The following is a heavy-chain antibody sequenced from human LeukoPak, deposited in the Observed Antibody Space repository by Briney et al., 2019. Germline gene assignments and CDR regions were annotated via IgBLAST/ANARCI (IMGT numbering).Heavy chain of an antibody. J-gene: IGHJ4*02. D-gene: IGHD3-16*02. CDR1: GGSFSGYY. CDR3: SSLTSLGYYFDY. V-gene: IGHV4-34*01. CDR2: INHSGST. Sequence: SETLSLTCVVYGGSFSGYYWSWIRQPPGKGLEWIGEINHSGSTNYNPSLKSRVTISVDTSKNQFSLKLSSVTAADTAVYYCSSLTSLGYYFDYWGQGTLVTVSS.